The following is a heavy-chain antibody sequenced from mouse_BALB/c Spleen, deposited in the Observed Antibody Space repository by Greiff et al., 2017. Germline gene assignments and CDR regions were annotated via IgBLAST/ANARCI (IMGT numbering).Heavy chain of an antibody. V-gene: IGHV5-6-3*01. Sequence: EVKLMESGGGLVQPGGSLKLSCAASGFTFSSYGMSWVRQTPDKRLELVATINSNGGSTYYPDSVKGRFTISRDNAKNTLYLQMSSLKSEDTAMYYCARDMGRTMDYWGQGTSVTVSS. CDR3: ARDMGRTMDY. J-gene: IGHJ4*01. CDR1: GFTFSSYG. D-gene: IGHD4-1*01. CDR2: INSNGGST.